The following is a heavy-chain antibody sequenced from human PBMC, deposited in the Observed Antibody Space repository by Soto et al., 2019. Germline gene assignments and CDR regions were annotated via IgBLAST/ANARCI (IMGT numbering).Heavy chain of an antibody. CDR3: ARDQDGSGSYYFNWFDP. D-gene: IGHD3-10*01. CDR1: GYTFTSYY. V-gene: IGHV1-46*01. J-gene: IGHJ5*02. CDR2: INPSGGST. Sequence: GASVKVSCKASGYTFTSYYMHWVRQAPGQGLEWMGIINPSGGSTSYSQKFQGRVTLTRDTSTSTVYMELSSLRSEDTAVYYCARDQDGSGSYYFNWFDPWGQGTLVTVSS.